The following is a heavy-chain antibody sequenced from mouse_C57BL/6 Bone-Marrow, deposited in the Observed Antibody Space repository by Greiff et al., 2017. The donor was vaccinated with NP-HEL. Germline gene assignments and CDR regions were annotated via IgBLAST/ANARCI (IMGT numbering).Heavy chain of an antibody. Sequence: VKLQESGAELVRPGTSVKVSCKASGYAFTNYLIEWVKQRPGQGLEWIGVINPGSGGTNYNEKFKGKATLTADKSSSTAYMQLSSLTSEDSAVYFCARRELRSYFDYWGQGTTLTVSS. CDR3: ARRELRSYFDY. D-gene: IGHD1-1*01. CDR2: INPGSGGT. J-gene: IGHJ2*01. V-gene: IGHV1-54*01. CDR1: GYAFTNYL.